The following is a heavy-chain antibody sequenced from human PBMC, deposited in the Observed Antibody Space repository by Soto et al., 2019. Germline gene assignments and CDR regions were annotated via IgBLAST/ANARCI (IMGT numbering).Heavy chain of an antibody. CDR1: GFTFSSYA. J-gene: IGHJ4*02. D-gene: IGHD1-7*01. Sequence: GGSLRLSCAASGFTFSSYAMHWVRQAPGKGLEWVAVISYDGSNKYYADSVKGRFTISRDNSKNTLYLQMNSLRAEDTAVYYCARELELGDFDYWGQGTLVTVSS. CDR2: ISYDGSNK. V-gene: IGHV3-30-3*01. CDR3: ARELELGDFDY.